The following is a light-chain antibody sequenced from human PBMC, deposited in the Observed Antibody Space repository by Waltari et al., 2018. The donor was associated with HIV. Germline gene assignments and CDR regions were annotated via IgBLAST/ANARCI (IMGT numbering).Light chain of an antibody. J-gene: IGLJ2*01. CDR3: ATWTDSLSGVV. CDR1: SSNIGRNY. CDR2: RNN. V-gene: IGLV1-47*01. Sequence: QSVLTQSPSASGTPGQRVTISCSGSSSNIGRNYVYWYTQLPRTAPKLLLYRNNQRPSGVPDRFSGSKSGTSASLAISGLRSEDEAHYYCATWTDSLSGVVFGGGTKLRVL.